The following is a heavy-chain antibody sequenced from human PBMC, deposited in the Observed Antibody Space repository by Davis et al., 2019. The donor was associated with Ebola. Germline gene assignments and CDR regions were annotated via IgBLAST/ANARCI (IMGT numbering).Heavy chain of an antibody. D-gene: IGHD3-22*01. J-gene: IGHJ4*02. CDR2: INPHNGNT. Sequence: AASVKVSCKASGYTFANYGITWVRQAPGQGLEWMGWINPHNGNTNYAQNVQGRVTMTTDTSTSTVYMEVGSLRSDDTAVYYCATEADYYDNSGFYYWGQGTLVTVSS. CDR1: GYTFANYG. V-gene: IGHV1-18*04. CDR3: ATEADYYDNSGFYY.